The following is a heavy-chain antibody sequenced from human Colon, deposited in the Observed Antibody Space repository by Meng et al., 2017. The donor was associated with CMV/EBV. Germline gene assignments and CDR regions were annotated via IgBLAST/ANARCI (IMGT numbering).Heavy chain of an antibody. CDR2: INPNSGAT. D-gene: IGHD1-26*01. J-gene: IGHJ4*02. Sequence: QAQLVQSGAEVEKPGASVQVSCKASGYTFTGYFMYWVRQAPGQGLEWMGSINPNSGATNYAQKFQGRVTMTRDTSFNTAYMELTRLKSDDTAVYYCASLSGGDFDYWGQGTLVTVSS. V-gene: IGHV1-2*02. CDR1: GYTFTGYF. CDR3: ASLSGGDFDY.